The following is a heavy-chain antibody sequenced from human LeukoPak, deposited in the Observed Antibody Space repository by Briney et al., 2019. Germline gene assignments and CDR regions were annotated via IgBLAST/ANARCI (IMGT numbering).Heavy chain of an antibody. D-gene: IGHD6-19*01. Sequence: PSETLSLTCAVYGGSFSGYYWSWIRQPPGKGLEWIGYIYYSGSTKYNPSLKSRVTISEDTSKNQFSLKVSSVTAADTAVYYCARPRLPGNIAVAGRNDAFDIWGQGTMVTASS. J-gene: IGHJ3*02. V-gene: IGHV4-59*12. CDR3: ARPRLPGNIAVAGRNDAFDI. CDR1: GGSFSGYY. CDR2: IYYSGST.